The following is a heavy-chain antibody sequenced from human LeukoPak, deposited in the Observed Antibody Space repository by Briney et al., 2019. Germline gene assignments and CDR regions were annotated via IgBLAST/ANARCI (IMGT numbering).Heavy chain of an antibody. CDR2: ITYDGSNK. CDR1: GFTLSNYA. CDR3: AREVLYSGYDYDF. Sequence: GGSLRLSCAASGFTLSNYAMHWVCQAPGKGLEWVAIITYDGSNKDYADVVKGRFTISRDNSKNTLYLQMNSLRAEDTALYYCAREVLYSGYDYDFWGQGTLVTVSS. V-gene: IGHV3-30*04. D-gene: IGHD5-12*01. J-gene: IGHJ4*02.